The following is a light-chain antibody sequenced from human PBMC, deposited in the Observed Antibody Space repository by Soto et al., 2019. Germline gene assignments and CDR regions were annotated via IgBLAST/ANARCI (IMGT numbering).Light chain of an antibody. Sequence: EVVLTQSPATLSLSPGERATLSCRASQTVGGHFAWYQQKPGQVPRLLISETSNRATGIPGRFSGSGSGTDVTLTISSLEPEDFAVYYCQHHSNWLRTFGGGTKVEIE. CDR3: QHHSNWLRT. CDR1: QTVGGH. CDR2: ETS. J-gene: IGKJ4*01. V-gene: IGKV3-11*01.